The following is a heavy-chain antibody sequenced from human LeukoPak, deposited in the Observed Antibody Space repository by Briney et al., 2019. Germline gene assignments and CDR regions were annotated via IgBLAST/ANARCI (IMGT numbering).Heavy chain of an antibody. Sequence: SETLSLACTVSGGSISSYYWSWIRQPPGKGLEWIGYIYYSGSTKYNPSLKSRVTISVDASKTQFSLKLNSVTAADTAVYYCARGSRELYYFDYWGQGTLVTVSS. J-gene: IGHJ4*02. V-gene: IGHV4-59*01. CDR2: IYYSGST. CDR1: GGSISSYY. CDR3: ARGSRELYYFDY. D-gene: IGHD1-7*01.